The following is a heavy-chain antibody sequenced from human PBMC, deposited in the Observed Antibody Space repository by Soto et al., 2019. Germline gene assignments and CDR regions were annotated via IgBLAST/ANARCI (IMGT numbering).Heavy chain of an antibody. CDR3: ARAMAVTTYYYYGMDV. CDR2: INPNSGGT. V-gene: IGHV1-2*04. D-gene: IGHD4-17*01. J-gene: IGHJ6*02. Sequence: ASVKVSCKASGYTFTGYYMHWVRQAPGQGLEWMGWINPNSGGTNYAQKFQGWVTMTRDTSISTAYMELSRLRSGDTAVYYCARAMAVTTYYYYGMDVWGQGTTVTVSS. CDR1: GYTFTGYY.